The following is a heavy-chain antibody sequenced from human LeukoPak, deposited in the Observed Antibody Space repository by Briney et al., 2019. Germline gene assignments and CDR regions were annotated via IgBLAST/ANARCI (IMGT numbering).Heavy chain of an antibody. V-gene: IGHV3-30*04. CDR1: GCTFSSYA. D-gene: IGHD3-10*01. CDR3: ARVLNVLLWFGELFPDY. CDR2: ISYDGSNK. Sequence: PGGSLRLSCAASGCTFSSYAMHWVRQAPGKGLEWVAVISYDGSNKYYADSVKGRFTISRDNSKNTLYLQMNSLRAEDTAVYYCARVLNVLLWFGELFPDYWGQGTLVTVSS. J-gene: IGHJ4*02.